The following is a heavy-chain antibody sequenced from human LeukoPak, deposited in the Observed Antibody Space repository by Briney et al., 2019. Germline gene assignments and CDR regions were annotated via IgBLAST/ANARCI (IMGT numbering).Heavy chain of an antibody. CDR3: ACPSGNHLYSFDY. D-gene: IGHD1-14*01. CDR2: IYTTGST. CDR1: GGSISSGSYY. Sequence: PSETLSLTCTDSGGSISSGSYYWSWIRQPAGKELEWIGRIYTTGSTNYSPSLKSRVTISADTSKNQFSLKLSSVTAADTAVYYCACPSGNHLYSFDYWGQGTLVTVSS. V-gene: IGHV4-61*02. J-gene: IGHJ4*02.